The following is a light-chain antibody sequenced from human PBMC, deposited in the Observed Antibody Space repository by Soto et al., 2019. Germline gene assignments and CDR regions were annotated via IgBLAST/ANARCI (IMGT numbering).Light chain of an antibody. CDR3: QHYNSYSEA. CDR2: DAS. J-gene: IGKJ1*01. CDR1: QSISRS. Sequence: DIQMTQSPSTLSASVGDRVTITCRASQSISRSLAWYQQKPGKAPKLLIYDASSLERGVPSRFSGSGSGTEFTLTISSLQPDDFATYYCQHYNSYSEAFGQGTKVDI. V-gene: IGKV1-5*01.